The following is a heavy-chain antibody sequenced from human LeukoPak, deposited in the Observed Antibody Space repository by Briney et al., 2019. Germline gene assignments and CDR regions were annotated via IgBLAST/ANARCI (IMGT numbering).Heavy chain of an antibody. CDR3: ARGSGLEPEDY. J-gene: IGHJ4*02. CDR2: IYYSGST. Sequence: SETLSLTCTVSGGSISSSSYYWGWIRQPPGKGLEWIGSIYYSGSTYYNPSLKSRVTISVDTSKNQFSLKLSSVTAADTAVYYCARGSGLEPEDYWGQGTLVTVSS. D-gene: IGHD1-26*01. CDR1: GGSISSSSYY. V-gene: IGHV4-39*01.